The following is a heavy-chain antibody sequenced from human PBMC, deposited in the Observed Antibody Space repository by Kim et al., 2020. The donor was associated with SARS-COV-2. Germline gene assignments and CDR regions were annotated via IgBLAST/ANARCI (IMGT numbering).Heavy chain of an antibody. CDR3: ARDHNPIVATSGYGMDV. V-gene: IGHV3-33*01. Sequence: GGSLRLTCAASGFTFSSYGMHWVRQAPGKGLELVAVIWYDGSNKYYADSVKGRFTISRDNSKNTLYLQMNSLRAEDTAVYYCARDHNPIVATSGYGMDVWGQGTTVTVSS. D-gene: IGHD5-12*01. CDR2: IWYDGSNK. J-gene: IGHJ6*02. CDR1: GFTFSSYG.